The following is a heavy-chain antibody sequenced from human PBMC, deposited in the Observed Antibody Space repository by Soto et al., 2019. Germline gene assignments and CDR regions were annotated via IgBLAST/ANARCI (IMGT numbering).Heavy chain of an antibody. V-gene: IGHV1-69*06. J-gene: IGHJ6*02. Sequence: SVKVSCKASGGTFSSYAISWVRQAPGQGLEWMGGIIPIFGTANYAQKFQGRVTITADKSTSTAYMELSSLRSEDTAVYYCARCEVPAAVYYYYYGMDVWGQGTTVTVS. CDR1: GGTFSSYA. D-gene: IGHD2-2*01. CDR2: IIPIFGTA. CDR3: ARCEVPAAVYYYYYGMDV.